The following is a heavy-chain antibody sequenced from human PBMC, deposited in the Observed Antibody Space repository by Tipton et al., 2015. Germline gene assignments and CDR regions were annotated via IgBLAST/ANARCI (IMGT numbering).Heavy chain of an antibody. V-gene: IGHV4-61*01. CDR2: IYYSGNT. CDR1: GGSVSSGSYY. Sequence: TLSLTCTVSGGSVSSGSYYWSCVRQPPGKGLEWIGHIYYSGNTNYNPSLKSRVTMSVDTSKNLFSLNLRSVTAADTAVYYCARVRRNDFYGLDVWGQGTTVTVSS. J-gene: IGHJ6*02. CDR3: ARVRRNDFYGLDV.